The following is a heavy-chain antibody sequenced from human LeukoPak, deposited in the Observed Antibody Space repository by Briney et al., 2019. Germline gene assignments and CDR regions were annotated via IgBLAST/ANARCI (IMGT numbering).Heavy chain of an antibody. J-gene: IGHJ4*02. V-gene: IGHV4-39*01. Sequence: SETLSLTCTVSGGSISSYYWGWIRQPPGKGLEWIGSIYHSGSTYYNPSLKSRVTISVDTSKNQFSLKLSSVTAADTAVYYCARHRSSLDTAMGKLDYWGQGTLVTVSS. CDR1: GGSISSYY. CDR2: IYHSGST. CDR3: ARHRSSLDTAMGKLDY. D-gene: IGHD5-18*01.